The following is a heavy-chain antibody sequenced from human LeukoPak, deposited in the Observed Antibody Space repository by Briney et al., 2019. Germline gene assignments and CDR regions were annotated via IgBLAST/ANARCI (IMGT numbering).Heavy chain of an antibody. CDR1: GFTISTYA. D-gene: IGHD3-16*02. CDR2: IWYDGSEQ. V-gene: IGHV3-33*01. CDR3: AREGDSRWGELSP. Sequence: PGGSPRLSCAASGFTISTYAIHWVRQAPGKGLEWVAVIWYDGSEQYYADSVKGRFIISRDNSKSTSDLQMNSLRAEDTAVYYCAREGDSRWGELSPWGQGTLVTVSA. J-gene: IGHJ1*01.